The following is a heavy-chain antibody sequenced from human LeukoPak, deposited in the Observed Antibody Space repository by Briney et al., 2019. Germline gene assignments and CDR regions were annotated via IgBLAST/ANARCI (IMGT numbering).Heavy chain of an antibody. CDR3: ARVNSRYYYYMDV. CDR1: GGSISSYY. CDR2: IYYSGST. V-gene: IGHV4-59*01. Sequence: PSETLSLTCTVSGGSISSYYWSWIRQPPGKGLEWIGYIYYSGSTNYNPSLKSRVPISVDTSKNQSSLKLSSVTAADTAVYYCARVNSRYYYYMDVWGKGTTVTVSS. J-gene: IGHJ6*03.